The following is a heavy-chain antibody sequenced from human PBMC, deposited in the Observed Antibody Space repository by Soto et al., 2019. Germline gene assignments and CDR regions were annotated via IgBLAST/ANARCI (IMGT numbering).Heavy chain of an antibody. V-gene: IGHV4-34*01. J-gene: IGHJ6*02. D-gene: IGHD1-26*01. Sequence: ETVSLTCAVYGGSFSGYYWSWIRQPPGKGLEWIGEINHSGSTNYNPSLKSRVTISVDTSKNQFSLKLSSVTAADTAVYYCARGKRSIVVRLGYYSYGMDVWGQGTTVTVYS. CDR3: ARGKRSIVVRLGYYSYGMDV. CDR1: GGSFSGYY. CDR2: INHSGST.